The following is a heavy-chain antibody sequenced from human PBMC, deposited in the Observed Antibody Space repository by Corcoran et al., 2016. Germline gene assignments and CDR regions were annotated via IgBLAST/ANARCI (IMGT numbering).Heavy chain of an antibody. J-gene: IGHJ5*02. Sequence: QVQLQQWGAGLLKPSETLSLTCAVYGGSFSGYYWSWIRQPPGKGLEWIGEITHSGSTNYNPSLKSRVTISVDTSKNQFSLKLSSVTAADTAVYYCARGRIWWRYDFWSGYRLFDPWGQGTLVTVSS. CDR1: GGSFSGYY. V-gene: IGHV4-34*01. CDR3: ARGRIWWRYDFWSGYRLFDP. CDR2: ITHSGST. D-gene: IGHD3-3*01.